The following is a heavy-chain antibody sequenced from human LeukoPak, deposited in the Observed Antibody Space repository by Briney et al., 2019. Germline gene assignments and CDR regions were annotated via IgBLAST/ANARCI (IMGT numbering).Heavy chain of an antibody. D-gene: IGHD3-9*01. CDR3: ASRYHGFDY. Sequence: PGRSLRLSCAASGFTFSSYGMHWVRQAPGKGLEWVAVISYDGSNKYYADSVKGRFTISRDNSKNTLYLQMNSLRAEDTVVYYCASRYHGFDYWGQGTLVTVSS. CDR2: ISYDGSNK. CDR1: GFTFSSYG. J-gene: IGHJ4*02. V-gene: IGHV3-30*03.